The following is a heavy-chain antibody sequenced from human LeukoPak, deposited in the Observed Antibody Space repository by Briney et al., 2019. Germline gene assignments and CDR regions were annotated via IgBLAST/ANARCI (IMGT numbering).Heavy chain of an antibody. J-gene: IGHJ3*01. CDR3: ARDIELST. CDR2: IASSGLNT. D-gene: IGHD5-12*01. CDR1: GFTFSDCY. V-gene: IGHV3-23*01. Sequence: GGSLRLSCAASGFTFSDCYMSWVRQAPGKGLEWVSLIASSGLNTYYADSVRGRFTISRDNSKNTLSLQMNSLRVEDTAIYYCARDIELSTWGLGTLVTVSS.